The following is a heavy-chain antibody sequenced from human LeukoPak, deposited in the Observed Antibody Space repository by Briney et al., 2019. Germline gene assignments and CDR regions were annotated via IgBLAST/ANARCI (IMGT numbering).Heavy chain of an antibody. CDR1: GFTFSSSW. V-gene: IGHV3-7*02. J-gene: IGHJ4*02. D-gene: IGHD6-13*01. CDR2: IKQDGSEI. Sequence: PGGSLRLSCAASGFTFSSSWMTWVRQAPGKGLAWVANIKQDGSEIFYVDSVKGRVTMSRDNAKSSLYLQMNSLRAEDTGVYYCAKVGQQLALVYWGQGTLVTVSS. CDR3: AKVGQQLALVY.